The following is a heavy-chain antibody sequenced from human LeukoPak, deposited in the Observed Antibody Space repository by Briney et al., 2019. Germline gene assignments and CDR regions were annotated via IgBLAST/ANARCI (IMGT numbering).Heavy chain of an antibody. V-gene: IGHV3-48*01. CDR1: GCTFSSFS. CDR3: ARDAYCSGGRCYTAFDY. Sequence: GGSLRLSCAASGCTFSSFSMNWVRQAPGKGLEWVSYIGRSSSSIYYADSVKGRFTISRDNAKNSLYLQMNSLRAEDTAVYYCARDAYCSGGRCYTAFDYWGQGTLVTVSS. CDR2: IGRSSSSI. J-gene: IGHJ4*02. D-gene: IGHD2-15*01.